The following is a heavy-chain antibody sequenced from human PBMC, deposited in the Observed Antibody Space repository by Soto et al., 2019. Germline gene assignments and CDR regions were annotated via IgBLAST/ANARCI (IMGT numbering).Heavy chain of an antibody. D-gene: IGHD2-2*02. CDR3: NRGQGAPIGDYYDHGMDV. CDR1: GFNFSGSA. Sequence: GGSLRLSCAASGFNFSGSAIHWVRQASGKGLEWVGRIGSRANNYATSSAASVKGRFKFSRDDSKNTAYLQMSTLKTEDTAVYYCNRGQGAPIGDYYDHGMDVWGQGTTVTVSS. J-gene: IGHJ6*02. CDR2: IGSRANNYAT. V-gene: IGHV3-73*01.